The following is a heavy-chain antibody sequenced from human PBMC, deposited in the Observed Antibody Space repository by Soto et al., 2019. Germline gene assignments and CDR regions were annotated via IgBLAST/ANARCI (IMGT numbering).Heavy chain of an antibody. D-gene: IGHD2-15*01. J-gene: IGHJ4*02. Sequence: QVQLVESGGGVVQPERYLRLYCAASGFTFSRQAMHWVRQAPGRGLEWVAVIWYHGVDKYYADSVKGRFTISRDNSKNTVYLQMNSLRGEDKAVYYCATGFLGLCTGGNCPLDSWGQGSLVTVSS. V-gene: IGHV3-33*01. CDR1: GFTFSRQA. CDR2: IWYHGVDK. CDR3: ATGFLGLCTGGNCPLDS.